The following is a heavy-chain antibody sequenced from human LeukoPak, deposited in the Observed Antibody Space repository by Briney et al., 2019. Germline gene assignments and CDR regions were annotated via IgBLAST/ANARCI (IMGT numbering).Heavy chain of an antibody. CDR2: MSSNGGST. Sequence: GGSLRLSCAASGFTFSSYAMHSVRQAPGKGLEHVSAMSSNGGSTYYGNSVKGRFTISRDNSKNMLYLQMGSLRAEDMAVYYCARGLEDSGYDYTLFDYWGQGTLVTVSS. CDR1: GFTFSSYA. V-gene: IGHV3-64*01. J-gene: IGHJ4*02. CDR3: ARGLEDSGYDYTLFDY. D-gene: IGHD5-12*01.